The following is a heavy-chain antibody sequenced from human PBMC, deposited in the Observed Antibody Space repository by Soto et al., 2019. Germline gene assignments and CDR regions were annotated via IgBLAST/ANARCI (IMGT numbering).Heavy chain of an antibody. V-gene: IGHV3-64*01. CDR2: ISSNGGST. Sequence: GGSLTLSCAASGFTLSSYAMHWVRQAPGKGLKYVSAISSNGGSTYYANSVKGRFTISRDNSKNTLYLQMGSLRAEDMVVYYCARGRQYFDWLLCAFNIWGEGTRVT. CDR3: ARGRQYFDWLLCAFNI. CDR1: GFTLSSYA. D-gene: IGHD3-9*01. J-gene: IGHJ3*02.